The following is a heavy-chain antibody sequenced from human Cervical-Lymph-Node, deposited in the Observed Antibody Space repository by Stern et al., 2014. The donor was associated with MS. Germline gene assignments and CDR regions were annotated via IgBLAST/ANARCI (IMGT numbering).Heavy chain of an antibody. Sequence: VQLGQSGAEVRKPGQSLTISCNISGYTFTDYWIAWVRQMPGTGLEWMGAIFPGASDTRYSPSFQGHVTISVDTSINTAYLQWSDLRASDTAMYYCARPHSPGWSYYFDFWGQGTLVAVSS. CDR3: ARPHSPGWSYYFDF. CDR2: IFPGASDT. D-gene: IGHD6-19*01. V-gene: IGHV5-51*01. J-gene: IGHJ4*02. CDR1: GYTFTDYW.